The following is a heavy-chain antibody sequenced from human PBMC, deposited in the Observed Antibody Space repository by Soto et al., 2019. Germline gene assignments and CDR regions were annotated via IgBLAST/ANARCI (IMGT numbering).Heavy chain of an antibody. V-gene: IGHV3-23*01. CDR1: GFTFSSYA. D-gene: IGHD2-15*01. CDR2: ISGSGGST. J-gene: IGHJ5*02. Sequence: EVQLLESGGGLVQPGGSLRLSCAASGFTFSSYAMSWVRQAPGKGLEWVSAISGSGGSTYYADYVKGRFTISRDNSKNTLYLQMNSLRAEDTAVYYCAKDPGGPSWFDPWGQGTLVTVSS. CDR3: AKDPGGPSWFDP.